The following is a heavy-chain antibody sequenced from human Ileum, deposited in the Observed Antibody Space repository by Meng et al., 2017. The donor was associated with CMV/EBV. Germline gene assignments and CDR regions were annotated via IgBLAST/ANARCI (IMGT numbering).Heavy chain of an antibody. J-gene: IGHJ4*02. Sequence: QVLLQGWGPGLATPQDALSLTCAVSGGSISDDHWWHWVRQSPGKGLEWIGEIFHSQSVRFNPSLKSRVTISIDKSKNQYSLNLKSVTAADTAVYYCAGGGNLGYWGQGTLVTVSS. CDR1: GGSISDDHW. D-gene: IGHD4-23*01. V-gene: IGHV4-4*03. CDR2: IFHSQSV. CDR3: AGGGNLGY.